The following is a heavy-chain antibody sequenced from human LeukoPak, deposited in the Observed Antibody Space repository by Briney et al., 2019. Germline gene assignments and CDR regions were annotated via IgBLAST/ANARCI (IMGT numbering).Heavy chain of an antibody. CDR1: GFTFSSYA. CDR2: IYHSGST. Sequence: LRLSCAASGFTFSSYAMSWVRQAPGNGLEWIGYIYHSGSTYYNPSLKSRVTISVDRSKNQFSLKLSSVTAADTAVYYCARGYCGGDCYSPTITKLFDYWGQGTLVTVSS. V-gene: IGHV4-30-2*01. CDR3: ARGYCGGDCYSPTITKLFDY. D-gene: IGHD2-21*02. J-gene: IGHJ4*02.